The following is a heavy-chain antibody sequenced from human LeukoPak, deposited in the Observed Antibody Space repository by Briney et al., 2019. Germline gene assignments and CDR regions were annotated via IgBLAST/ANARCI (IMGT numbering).Heavy chain of an antibody. J-gene: IGHJ4*02. CDR1: GFTFSSYW. V-gene: IGHV3-7*01. D-gene: IGHD5-12*01. Sequence: GGSLRLSCAASGFTFSSYWMSWVRQAPGKGLERVANIKQAGSEKYYVDSVKGRFTISRDNAKNSLYLQMNSMRAEDTAVYCCASDGYSGYDEYDYWGQGTLVTVSS. CDR3: ASDGYSGYDEYDY. CDR2: IKQAGSEK.